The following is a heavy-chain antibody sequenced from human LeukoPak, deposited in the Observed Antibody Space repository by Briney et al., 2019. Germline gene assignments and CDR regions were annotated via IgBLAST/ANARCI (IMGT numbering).Heavy chain of an antibody. Sequence: SVKVSCKASGGTFSSYAISWVRHAPGQGLEWMGGIIPIFGTANYAQKFQGRVTITADESTSTAYMELSSLRSEDTAVYYCSRDRNDFWSGSRFDYWGQGTLVTVSS. CDR2: IIPIFGTA. D-gene: IGHD3-3*01. CDR3: SRDRNDFWSGSRFDY. CDR1: GGTFSSYA. V-gene: IGHV1-69*13. J-gene: IGHJ4*02.